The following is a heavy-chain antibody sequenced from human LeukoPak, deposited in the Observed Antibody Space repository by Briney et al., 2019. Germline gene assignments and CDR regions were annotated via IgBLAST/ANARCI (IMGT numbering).Heavy chain of an antibody. J-gene: IGHJ4*01. V-gene: IGHV3-66*01. D-gene: IGHD3-22*01. CDR2: IYSGGST. Sequence: GGSLRLSCAASGFTVSSNYMSWVRQAPGKGLEWVSVIYSGGSTYYADSVKGRFTISRDNSKNTLYLQMNSLRAEDTAVYYCARSNYYYDTSGYYYRFDYWGHGTLVTVSS. CDR3: ARSNYYYDTSGYYYRFDY. CDR1: GFTVSSNY.